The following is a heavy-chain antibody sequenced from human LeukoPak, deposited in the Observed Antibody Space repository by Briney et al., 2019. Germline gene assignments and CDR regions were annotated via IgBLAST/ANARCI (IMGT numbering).Heavy chain of an antibody. CDR2: ISGSGGST. V-gene: IGHV3-23*01. D-gene: IGHD5-12*01. J-gene: IGHJ4*02. CDR1: GFTFSTFA. CDR3: AKTLVATTYYFDY. Sequence: GGSLRLSCAASGFTFSTFAMSWVRQAPGKGLEWVSSISGSGGSTYYADSVKGRFTISRDNSKNTLYLQMNSLRAEDTAVYYCAKTLVATTYYFDYWGQGTLVTVPS.